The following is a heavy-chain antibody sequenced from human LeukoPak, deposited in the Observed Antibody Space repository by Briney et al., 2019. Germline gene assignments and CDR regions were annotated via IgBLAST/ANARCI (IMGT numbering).Heavy chain of an antibody. V-gene: IGHV3-21*01. CDR3: ARDTEGYYGSGSYPYYYYYMDV. CDR1: GFTFSNSA. D-gene: IGHD3-10*01. Sequence: PGGSLRLSCVVSGFTFSNSAMNWVRQAPGKGLEWVSFISSSSSDIHYVDSVKGRFTISRDNAKNSLFLQMNNLRADDTAVYYCARDTEGYYGSGSYPYYYYYMDVWGKGTTVTVSS. CDR2: ISSSSSDI. J-gene: IGHJ6*03.